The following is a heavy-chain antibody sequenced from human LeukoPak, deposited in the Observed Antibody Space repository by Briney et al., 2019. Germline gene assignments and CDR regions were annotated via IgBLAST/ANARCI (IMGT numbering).Heavy chain of an antibody. D-gene: IGHD2-8*01. CDR1: GGSVSSGTYY. V-gene: IGHV4-61*01. CDR3: ALSLRSDIVLTGGFDY. Sequence: SETLSLTCTVSGGSVSSGTYYWSWIRQPPGKGLEWIGYIYYSGSTNYNPSPKSRVTISVDTSKNQFSLKLSSVTAADTAVYYCALSLRSDIVLTGGFDYWGQGTLVTVSS. J-gene: IGHJ4*02. CDR2: IYYSGST.